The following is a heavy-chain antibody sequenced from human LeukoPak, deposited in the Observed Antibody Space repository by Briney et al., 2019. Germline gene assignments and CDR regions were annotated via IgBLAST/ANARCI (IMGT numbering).Heavy chain of an antibody. CDR1: GYTFTSYD. CDR3: ARGRAGDWTIDY. J-gene: IGHJ4*02. V-gene: IGHV1-8*01. D-gene: IGHD3/OR15-3a*01. Sequence: RASVKVSCKASGYTFTSYDINWVRQATGQGLEWMGWMNPNSGNTGYAQKFQGRVTMTRNTSISTAYMELSRLRSDDTAVYYCARGRAGDWTIDYWGQGTLVTVSS. CDR2: MNPNSGNT.